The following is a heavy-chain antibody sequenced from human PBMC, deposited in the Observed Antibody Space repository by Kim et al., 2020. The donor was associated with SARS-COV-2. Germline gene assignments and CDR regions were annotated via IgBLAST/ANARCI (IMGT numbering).Heavy chain of an antibody. Sequence: ASVKVSCKVSGSTLTEASMHWVRQAPNKGLEWMGGFDPDNGETLYAQKFQGRLTLTEDTSTDTAYMELSSLRSDDTAMYYCATDGGMYPGYNHYALDIWGQGTMVTVSS. J-gene: IGHJ3*02. CDR3: ATDGGMYPGYNHYALDI. CDR2: FDPDNGET. CDR1: GSTLTEAS. V-gene: IGHV1-24*01. D-gene: IGHD2-2*02.